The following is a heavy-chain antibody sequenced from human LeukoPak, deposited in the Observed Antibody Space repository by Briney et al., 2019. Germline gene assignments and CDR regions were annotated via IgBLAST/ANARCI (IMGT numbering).Heavy chain of an antibody. CDR2: ISSGSSTI. V-gene: IGHV3-48*02. CDR1: GFTFSTYA. J-gene: IGHJ4*02. CDR3: GKDSGRYTYGLFDF. D-gene: IGHD5-18*01. Sequence: GGSLRLSCAASGFTFSTYAMSWVRQAPGKGLEWVSYISSGSSTIYYADSVKGRFTISRDNIKNSLYLQMNSLSDGDTAVYYCGKDSGRYTYGLFDFWGQGTLVTVSS.